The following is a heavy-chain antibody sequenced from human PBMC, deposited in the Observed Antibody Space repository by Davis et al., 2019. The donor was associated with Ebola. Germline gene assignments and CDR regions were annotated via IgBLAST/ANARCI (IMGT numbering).Heavy chain of an antibody. CDR3: ARGPDEVDY. Sequence: SETLSLTCTVSGGSVSSGYYYWSWVRQPPGKGLEWIGYIYYSGSTNYNPSLKSRVTISVDTSKNQFSLKLSSVTAADTAVYYCARGPDEVDYWGQGTLVTVSS. V-gene: IGHV4-61*01. CDR2: IYYSGST. CDR1: GGSVSSGYYY. J-gene: IGHJ4*02.